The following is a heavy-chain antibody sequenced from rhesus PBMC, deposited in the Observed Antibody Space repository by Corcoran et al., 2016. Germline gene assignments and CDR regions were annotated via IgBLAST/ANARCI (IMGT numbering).Heavy chain of an antibody. V-gene: IGHV4-93*02. CDR3: ARQQWVHFFDY. CDR2: IYGSGWST. D-gene: IGHD5-24*01. Sequence: QVQLQESGPAVVTPSETLSLTCAVSGGSISSSNWWSWIRQSRGKGLEWMGGIYGSGWSTEYNPPLMNRVTISRDTSKNQFSLKLSSVTAADTAVYYCARQQWVHFFDYWGQGVLVTVSS. CDR1: GGSISSSNW. J-gene: IGHJ4*01.